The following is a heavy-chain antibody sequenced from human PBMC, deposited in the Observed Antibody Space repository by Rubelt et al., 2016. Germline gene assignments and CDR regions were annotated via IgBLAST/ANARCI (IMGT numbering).Heavy chain of an antibody. D-gene: IGHD3-9*01. CDR3: ASDTYYYDRSSNEDY. CDR1: GFTFSSYS. Sequence: EVQLVESGGGLVKPGESLRLSCAASGFTFSSYSMNWVRQAPGKGLEWVSSISRSGTSIYYADSVRGRFTISRDNAKDSLYLQMNSLRAEDTAVYYCASDTYYYDRSSNEDYWGQGTLVTVSS. J-gene: IGHJ4*02. V-gene: IGHV3-21*01. CDR2: ISRSGTSI.